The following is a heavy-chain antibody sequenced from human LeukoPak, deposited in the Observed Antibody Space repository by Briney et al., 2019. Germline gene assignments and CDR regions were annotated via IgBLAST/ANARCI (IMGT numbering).Heavy chain of an antibody. V-gene: IGHV1-18*01. Sequence: ASVKVSCKASGYTFTNYGISWVRQAPGQGLEWMGWISAYNGNTNYAQKLQGRVIMTTDTSTSTAYMELRSLRSDDTAVYYCARDYCSSTSCSFLPWFDPWGQGTLVTVSS. CDR1: GYTFTNYG. CDR3: ARDYCSSTSCSFLPWFDP. CDR2: ISAYNGNT. D-gene: IGHD2-2*01. J-gene: IGHJ5*02.